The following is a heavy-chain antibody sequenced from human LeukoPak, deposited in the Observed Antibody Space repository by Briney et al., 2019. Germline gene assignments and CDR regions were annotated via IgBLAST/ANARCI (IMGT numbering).Heavy chain of an antibody. J-gene: IGHJ5*02. V-gene: IGHV3-30*18. CDR3: AKPTDSGFDP. Sequence: GGSLRLSCAASGFTFSDYYMSWIRQAPGKGLEWVAVISYDGSNKYYADSVKGRFTISRDNSKNTLYLQMNSLRAEDTAVYYCAKPTDSGFDPWGQGTLVTVSS. CDR2: ISYDGSNK. CDR1: GFTFSDYY.